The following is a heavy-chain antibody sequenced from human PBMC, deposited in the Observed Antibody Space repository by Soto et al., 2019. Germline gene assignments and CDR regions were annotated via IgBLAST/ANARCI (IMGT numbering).Heavy chain of an antibody. D-gene: IGHD3-22*01. J-gene: IGHJ5*02. CDR3: ARVKGSGYLNWFDP. CDR2: ISAYNGNT. CDR1: GYTFTSYG. V-gene: IGHV1-18*01. Sequence: QVQLVQSGAEVKKPGASVKVSCKASGYTFTSYGISWVRQAPGQGLEWMGWISAYNGNTNYAQKLQGRVTMTTDTSXGTAYMERRRLRSDDTAVYYCARVKGSGYLNWFDPWGQGTLVTVSS.